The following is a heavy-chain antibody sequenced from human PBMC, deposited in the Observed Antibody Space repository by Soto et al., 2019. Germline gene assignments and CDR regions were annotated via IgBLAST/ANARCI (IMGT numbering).Heavy chain of an antibody. V-gene: IGHV3-53*01. CDR2: IWSAGLT. D-gene: IGHD2-15*01. CDR3: ARELPPDL. CDR1: GFTVSSKY. J-gene: IGHJ5*02. Sequence: GGSLRLSCASSGFTVSSKYMNWVRQAPGKGLEWVSIIWSAGLTYYADSVRGRFTISRDISKNILFLQMNNLRAEDSAIYYCARELPPDLWGQGTLVTVSS.